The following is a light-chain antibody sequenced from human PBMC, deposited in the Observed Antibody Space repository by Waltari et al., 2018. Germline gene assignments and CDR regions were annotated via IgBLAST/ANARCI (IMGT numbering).Light chain of an antibody. CDR3: QQYGSSPFT. Sequence: EIVLTQSPGTLSLSPGERATLSCRASQSVRSSYLAWYQQKPGQAPRLLIYGASSRATGIPGRFSGSGSGTDFTLTISRLEPEDFAVYYCQQYGSSPFTFGGGTKVDI. CDR1: QSVRSSY. V-gene: IGKV3-20*01. J-gene: IGKJ4*01. CDR2: GAS.